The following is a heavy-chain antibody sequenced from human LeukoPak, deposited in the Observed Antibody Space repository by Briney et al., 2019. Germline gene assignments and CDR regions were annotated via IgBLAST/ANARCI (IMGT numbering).Heavy chain of an antibody. CDR2: IYYSGST. CDR1: GGSISSYY. Sequence: SETLPLTCTVSGGSISSYYWSWIRQPPGKGLEWIGYIYYSGSTNYNPSLKSRVTISVDTSKNQFSLKLSSVTAADTAVYYCARPSIAVAALGAFDIWGQGTMVTVSS. V-gene: IGHV4-59*08. D-gene: IGHD6-19*01. J-gene: IGHJ3*02. CDR3: ARPSIAVAALGAFDI.